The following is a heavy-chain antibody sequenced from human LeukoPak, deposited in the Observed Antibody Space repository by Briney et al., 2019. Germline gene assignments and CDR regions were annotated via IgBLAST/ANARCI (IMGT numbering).Heavy chain of an antibody. J-gene: IGHJ4*02. CDR3: TSLLYSSGWGYYFDY. CDR1: GFTFSGSA. D-gene: IGHD6-19*01. V-gene: IGHV3-73*01. Sequence: GGSLRLSCAASGFTFSGSAMHWVRQASGKGLEWVGRIRSKANSYATAYAASVKGGFTISRDDSKNTAYLQMNSLKTEDTAVYYCTSLLYSSGWGYYFDYWGQGTLVTVSS. CDR2: IRSKANSYAT.